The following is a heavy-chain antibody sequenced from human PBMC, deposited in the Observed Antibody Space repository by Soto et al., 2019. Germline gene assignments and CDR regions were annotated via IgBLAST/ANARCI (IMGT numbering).Heavy chain of an antibody. V-gene: IGHV1-18*01. CDR1: GYTFSTHG. D-gene: IGHD1-7*01. Sequence: QVQLVQSGAEVKKPGASVKVSCKASGYTFSTHGITWARQAPGQGLEWLGWISTNDANTRYALKLQGRVTMTKDTSTRTAYMELRGLTSDDTDIYYCARSGNWNYASDYWGQGTLVTVSS. CDR2: ISTNDANT. CDR3: ARSGNWNYASDY. J-gene: IGHJ4*02.